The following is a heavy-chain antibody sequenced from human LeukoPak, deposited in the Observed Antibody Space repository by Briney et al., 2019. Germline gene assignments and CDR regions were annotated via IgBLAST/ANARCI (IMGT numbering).Heavy chain of an antibody. CDR2: IYTSGST. Sequence: PSETLSLTCTVSGGSISSYYWSWIRQPAGKGLEWIGRIYTSGSTNYNPSLKSRVTMSVDTSKNQFSLKLSSVTAADTAVYYCARDLLTGELDTGDDAFDIWGQGTMVTVSS. D-gene: IGHD1-1*01. V-gene: IGHV4-4*07. CDR3: ARDLLTGELDTGDDAFDI. CDR1: GGSISSYY. J-gene: IGHJ3*02.